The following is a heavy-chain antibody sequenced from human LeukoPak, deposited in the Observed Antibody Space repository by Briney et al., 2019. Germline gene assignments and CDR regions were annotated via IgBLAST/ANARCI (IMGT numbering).Heavy chain of an antibody. CDR2: ISYDGSNK. J-gene: IGHJ4*02. V-gene: IGHV3-30-3*01. Sequence: GGSLRLSCAASGFTFSSYALHWVRQAPGKGLEWVAVISYDGSNKYYADSVKGRFTISRDNSKNTLYLQMNSLRAEDTAVYYCAVSRSGWYYYFDYWGQGTLVTVSS. D-gene: IGHD6-19*01. CDR1: GFTFSSYA. CDR3: AVSRSGWYYYFDY.